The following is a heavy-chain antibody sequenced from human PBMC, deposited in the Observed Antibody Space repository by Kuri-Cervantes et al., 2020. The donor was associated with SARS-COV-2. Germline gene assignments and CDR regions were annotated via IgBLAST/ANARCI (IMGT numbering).Heavy chain of an antibody. CDR1: GGTLRNYA. J-gene: IGHJ2*01. CDR2: IIPIFGTA. V-gene: IGHV1-69*05. D-gene: IGHD6-19*01. CDR3: ARTRSPRNIAVWYFDL. Sequence: SVKVSCKASGGTLRNYAISWVRQAPGQGLEWMGGIIPIFGTANYAQKFQGRVTITTDESTSTAYMELSSLRPEDTAVYYCARTRSPRNIAVWYFDLWGRGTLVTVSS.